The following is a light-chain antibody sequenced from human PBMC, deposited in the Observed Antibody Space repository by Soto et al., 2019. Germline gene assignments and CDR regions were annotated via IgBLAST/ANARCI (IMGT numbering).Light chain of an antibody. CDR1: QSISSW. CDR3: QQYNSYPGT. V-gene: IGKV1-5*01. Sequence: DIQMTQSPSTLSASVGDRVTITCRASQSISSWLAWYQQKPGKAPKLLIYDASNLESGVPSRFSGSGSATEFTLTISSLQPDDFVTYYCQQYNSYPGTFGQGTKVEIK. CDR2: DAS. J-gene: IGKJ1*01.